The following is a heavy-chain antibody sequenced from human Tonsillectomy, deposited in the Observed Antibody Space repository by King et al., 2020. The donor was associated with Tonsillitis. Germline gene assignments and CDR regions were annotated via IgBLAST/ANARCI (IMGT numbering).Heavy chain of an antibody. Sequence: VQLVESGGGLVQPGGSLRLSCAASGFTFSTYWLTWVRQAPGKGLEWVANINRDGSETNYVDSVKGRFTVSRDNAKNSLYLQMNSLRAEDTAIYYCARDSSPALSGSWYDAFDIWGQGTMVTVSS. CDR2: INRDGSET. CDR3: ARDSSPALSGSWYDAFDI. CDR1: GFTFSTYW. D-gene: IGHD2-15*01. V-gene: IGHV3-7*01. J-gene: IGHJ3*02.